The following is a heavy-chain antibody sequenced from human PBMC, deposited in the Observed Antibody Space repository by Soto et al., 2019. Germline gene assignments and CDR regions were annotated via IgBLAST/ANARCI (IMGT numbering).Heavy chain of an antibody. D-gene: IGHD6-19*01. Sequence: EVQLEESGGALVQPGGSLRLSCAASGFTFKTYNMNWVRQAPGKGLECGSYIGTSGTPVYHAASVKGRFNISRDNAKNSLFLQMHSLRDEDTALYFCARDPSPDSSGWYYFDYWGQGTLVTVSS. CDR2: IGTSGTPV. CDR1: GFTFKTYN. V-gene: IGHV3-48*02. J-gene: IGHJ4*02. CDR3: ARDPSPDSSGWYYFDY.